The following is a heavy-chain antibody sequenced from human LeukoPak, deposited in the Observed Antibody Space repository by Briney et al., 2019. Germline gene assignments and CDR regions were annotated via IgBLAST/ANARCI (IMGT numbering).Heavy chain of an antibody. CDR2: IHPNSGGT. J-gene: IGHJ1*01. Sequence: ASVKVSCKASGYTFTGYYMHWVRQAPGQGLEWMGWIHPNSGGTNYAQKFQGRVTMTRDTSISTGYMELSRLRSDDTAVYYCARDQFGAGYCSRSSCSFQHWGQGTLVTVSS. D-gene: IGHD2-2*03. CDR3: ARDQFGAGYCSRSSCSFQH. CDR1: GYTFTGYY. V-gene: IGHV1-2*02.